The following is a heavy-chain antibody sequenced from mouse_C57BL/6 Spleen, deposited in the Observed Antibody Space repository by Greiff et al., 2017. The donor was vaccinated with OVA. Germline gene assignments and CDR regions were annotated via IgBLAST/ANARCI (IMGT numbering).Heavy chain of an antibody. CDR3: ARNCGSSYGSLAMDY. CDR2: IHPNSGST. Sequence: VQLQQPGAELVKPGASVTLSCKASGYTFTSYWMHWVKQRPGQGLEWIGMIHPNSGSTNYNEKFKSKATLTVDKSSSTAYMQLSSLTSEDSAVYYGARNCGSSYGSLAMDYWGQGTSVTVSS. J-gene: IGHJ4*01. D-gene: IGHD1-1*01. V-gene: IGHV1-64*01. CDR1: GYTFTSYW.